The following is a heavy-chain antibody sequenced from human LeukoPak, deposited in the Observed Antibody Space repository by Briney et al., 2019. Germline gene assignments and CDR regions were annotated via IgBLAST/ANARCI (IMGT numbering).Heavy chain of an antibody. CDR1: GFTVSSNY. CDR2: IYSDGNT. CDR3: ARDFSGRGDAFDI. Sequence: GGSLRLSCAASGFTVSSNYMSWVRQAPGKGLEWVSVIYSDGNTYYADSVKGQFTISRDNSKNTLYLQMNSLRAEDTAVYYCARDFSGRGDAFDIWGQGTTVTVSS. J-gene: IGHJ3*02. D-gene: IGHD1-26*01. V-gene: IGHV3-53*01.